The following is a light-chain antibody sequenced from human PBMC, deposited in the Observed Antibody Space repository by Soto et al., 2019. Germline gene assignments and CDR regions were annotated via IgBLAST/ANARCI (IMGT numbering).Light chain of an antibody. V-gene: IGKV3-15*01. CDR3: QHYNNWPHT. J-gene: IGKJ2*01. CDR2: GAS. CDR1: ESVSSH. Sequence: ERVMTQSPATLSVSPGERATLSCRASESVSSHLAWYQQKPGLAPRLLIYGASTRATGVPARFIGSGSGTEFALTISSLQSEDFAIYYCQHYNNWPHTFGQGTKVDIK.